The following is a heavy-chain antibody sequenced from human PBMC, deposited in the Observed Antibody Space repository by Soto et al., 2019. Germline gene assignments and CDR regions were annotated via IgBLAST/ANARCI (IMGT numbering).Heavy chain of an antibody. V-gene: IGHV3-30*18. Sequence: GGSLRLSCAASGFTFSSYGMHWVRQAPGKGLEWVAVISYDGSNKYYADSVKGRFTISRDNSKNTLYLQMNSLRAEDTAVYYCAKGPDYGDYERAFDIWGQGTMVTVSS. J-gene: IGHJ3*02. CDR1: GFTFSSYG. CDR2: ISYDGSNK. CDR3: AKGPDYGDYERAFDI. D-gene: IGHD4-17*01.